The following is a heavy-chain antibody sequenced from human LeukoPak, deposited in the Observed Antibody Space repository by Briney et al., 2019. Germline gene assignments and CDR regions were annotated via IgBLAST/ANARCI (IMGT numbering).Heavy chain of an antibody. CDR2: INHSGST. CDR1: GGSFSGYY. J-gene: IGHJ6*03. V-gene: IGHV4-34*01. CDR3: ARVKDPGGYYYYYYMDV. Sequence: PSETLSLTCAVYGGSFSGYYWSWIRQPPGKGLEWIGEINHSGSTNYNPSLKSRVTISVDTSKNQFSLRLSSVTAADTAVYYCARVKDPGGYYYYYYMDVWGKGTTVTVSS. D-gene: IGHD3-16*01.